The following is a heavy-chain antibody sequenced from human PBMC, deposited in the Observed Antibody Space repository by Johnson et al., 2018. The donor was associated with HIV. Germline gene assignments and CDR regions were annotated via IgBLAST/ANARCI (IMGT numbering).Heavy chain of an antibody. Sequence: QVQLVESGGGVVQPGRSLRLSCAASGFTFSNYAMHWVRQAPGKGLEWVALISYDGSNKYYADSVKGRFTISRDNSKNTLYLQMNSLRAEDTAVYYCARDKSSGDLDAFDIWGQGTMVTVSS. CDR3: ARDKSSGDLDAFDI. CDR2: ISYDGSNK. V-gene: IGHV3-30*14. D-gene: IGHD3-22*01. J-gene: IGHJ3*02. CDR1: GFTFSNYA.